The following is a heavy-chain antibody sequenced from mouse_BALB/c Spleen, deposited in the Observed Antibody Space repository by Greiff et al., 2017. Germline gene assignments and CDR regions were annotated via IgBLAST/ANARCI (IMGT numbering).Heavy chain of an antibody. Sequence: EVQLVESGGGLVKPGGSLKLSCAASGFTFSSYAMSWVRQTPEKRLEWVASISSGGSTYYPDSVKGRFTISRDNARNILYLQMSSLRSEDTAMYYCARGGYDEGYYAMDYWGQGTSVTVSS. CDR1: GFTFSSYA. CDR2: ISSGGST. V-gene: IGHV5-6-5*01. CDR3: ARGGYDEGYYAMDY. D-gene: IGHD2-14*01. J-gene: IGHJ4*01.